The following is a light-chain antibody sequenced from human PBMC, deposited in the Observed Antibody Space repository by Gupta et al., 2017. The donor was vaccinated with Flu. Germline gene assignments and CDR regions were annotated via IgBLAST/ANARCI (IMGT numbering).Light chain of an antibody. CDR2: SSA. V-gene: IGLV1-44*01. CDR3: AGWDDSLNHWV. Sequence: QSVLTPPPSASGTPGQRVTISCSGSSSNIGSNTVNWYQQLPGTAPKLLIYSSAQRPSGVPDRFSASKSGTSASLAISGLQSEDEGDYYCAGWDDSLNHWVFGGGTKVTVL. CDR1: SSNIGSNT. J-gene: IGLJ3*02.